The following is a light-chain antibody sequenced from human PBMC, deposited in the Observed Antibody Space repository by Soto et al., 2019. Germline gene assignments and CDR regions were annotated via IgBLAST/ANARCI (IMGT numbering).Light chain of an antibody. CDR2: GAS. CDR3: QQFGGSYT. J-gene: IGKJ2*01. CDR1: QSVSST. V-gene: IGKV3-20*01. Sequence: EIVLTQSPGTLSLSPGERATLSCRASQSVSSTLAWYQHKPCQSTRLLIYGASIRATGISDRFSGSGSGTDFTLTIRRLEFEDFALYYCQQFGGSYTFGQGTKLEMK.